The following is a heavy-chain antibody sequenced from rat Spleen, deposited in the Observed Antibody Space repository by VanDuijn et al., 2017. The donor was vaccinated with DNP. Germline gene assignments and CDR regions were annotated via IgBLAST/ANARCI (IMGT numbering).Heavy chain of an antibody. CDR2: ISYSGGT. CDR1: GFSITSHY. D-gene: IGHD4-3*01. Sequence: EVQLQESGPGLVKPSQSLSLTCSVTGFSITSHYWGWIRKFPGNKMVYIGHISYSGGTHYNPSLKSRISITRDTSKNQFFLQLNSVTNEDSATYYCARDLIIRDTTSAMDVWGQGTSVTVSS. J-gene: IGHJ4*01. CDR3: ARDLIIRDTTSAMDV. V-gene: IGHV3-1*01.